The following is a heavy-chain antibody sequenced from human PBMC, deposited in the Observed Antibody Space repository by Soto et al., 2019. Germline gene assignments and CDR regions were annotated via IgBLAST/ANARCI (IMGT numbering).Heavy chain of an antibody. CDR1: GFTFSSYG. CDR3: AKDSRSYRYTGLDY. V-gene: IGHV3-30*18. Sequence: QVQLVESGGGVVQPGRSLRLSCAASGFTFSSYGMHWVRQAPGKGLEWVAVISYDGSNKYYADSVKGRFTISRDNSKNTLYLQMNRLRAEDTAVYYCAKDSRSYRYTGLDYWGQGTLVTVSS. J-gene: IGHJ4*02. D-gene: IGHD3-16*02. CDR2: ISYDGSNK.